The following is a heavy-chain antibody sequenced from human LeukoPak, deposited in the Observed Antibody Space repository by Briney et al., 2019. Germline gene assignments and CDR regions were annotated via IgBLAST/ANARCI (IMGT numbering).Heavy chain of an antibody. D-gene: IGHD3-22*01. CDR3: ARGRITMIGLDY. J-gene: IGHJ4*02. CDR1: GGSFSGYY. Sequence: SETLSLTCAVYGGSFSGYYWSWIRQPPGKGLEWIGEINHSGSTNYNPSLKSRVIISVDTSKNQFSLKLSSVTAADTAVYYCARGRITMIGLDYWGQGTLVTVSS. V-gene: IGHV4-34*01. CDR2: INHSGST.